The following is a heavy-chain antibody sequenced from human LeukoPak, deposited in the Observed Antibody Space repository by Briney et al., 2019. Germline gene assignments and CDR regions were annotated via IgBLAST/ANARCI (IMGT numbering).Heavy chain of an antibody. CDR1: GFTFSSYG. CDR2: IWYDGSNK. Sequence: PGGSLRLSCAASGFTFSSYGMHWVRQVPGKGLEWVAVIWYDGSNKYYADSVKGRFTISRDNSKNTLYLQMNSLRAEDTAVYYCARDRHYYDDAFDIWGQGTMVTVSS. V-gene: IGHV3-33*01. J-gene: IGHJ3*02. D-gene: IGHD3-22*01. CDR3: ARDRHYYDDAFDI.